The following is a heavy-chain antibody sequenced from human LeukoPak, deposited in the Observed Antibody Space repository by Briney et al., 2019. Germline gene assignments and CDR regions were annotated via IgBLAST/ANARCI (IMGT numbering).Heavy chain of an antibody. CDR3: ARHGGYHSPIDY. J-gene: IGHJ4*02. Sequence: SETLSLSCTVSGGSISNYYWNWIRQPPGKGLEWIGYIYYSGSTNYNPSLKSRVTISVDTSKNQFSLKLRSVTAADTAVYYCARHGGYHSPIDYWGQGTLVTVSS. CDR2: IYYSGST. V-gene: IGHV4-59*08. CDR1: GGSISNYY. D-gene: IGHD3-22*01.